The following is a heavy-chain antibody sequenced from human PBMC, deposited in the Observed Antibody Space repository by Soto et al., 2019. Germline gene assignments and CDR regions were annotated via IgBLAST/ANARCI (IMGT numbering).Heavy chain of an antibody. D-gene: IGHD3-16*01. J-gene: IGHJ4*02. V-gene: IGHV3-23*01. CDR2: ISGSGGST. CDR1: GFTFSSYA. Sequence: EVQLLESGGGLVQPGGSLRLSCAASGFTFSSYAMSWVRQAPGKGLEWVSAISGSGGSTYYAASVKGRFTISRDNSKNTLYLQMNSLSAEDTAVYYCAEGVRGTPHYFDYWGQGTLVTVSS. CDR3: AEGVRGTPHYFDY.